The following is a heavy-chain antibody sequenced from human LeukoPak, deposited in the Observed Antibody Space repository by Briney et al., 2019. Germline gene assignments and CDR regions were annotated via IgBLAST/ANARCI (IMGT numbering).Heavy chain of an antibody. Sequence: PGGSLRLSCAASVFSFSSYSMNWVRQAPGKGLEWVSSISSSSSYIYYADSVKGRFTISRDNAKNSLYLQMSGLRAEDTAVYYCARDAQDCSGGTCYSETDYYFDYWGQGTLVTVSS. V-gene: IGHV3-21*01. CDR3: ARDAQDCSGGTCYSETDYYFDY. J-gene: IGHJ4*02. CDR2: ISSSSSYI. D-gene: IGHD2-15*01. CDR1: VFSFSSYS.